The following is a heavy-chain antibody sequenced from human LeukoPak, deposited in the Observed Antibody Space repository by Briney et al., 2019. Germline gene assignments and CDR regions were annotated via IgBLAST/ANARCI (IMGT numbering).Heavy chain of an antibody. CDR2: INPNGGGT. D-gene: IGHD6-6*01. Sequence: ASVKVSCKASGYTFTGYYMHWVRQAPGQGLEWMGWINPNGGGTNYAQKFQGRVTMTRDTSISTAYMELSRLRSDDTAVYYCARWYSSSSYFDYWGQGTLVTVSS. CDR1: GYTFTGYY. V-gene: IGHV1-2*02. J-gene: IGHJ4*02. CDR3: ARWYSSSSYFDY.